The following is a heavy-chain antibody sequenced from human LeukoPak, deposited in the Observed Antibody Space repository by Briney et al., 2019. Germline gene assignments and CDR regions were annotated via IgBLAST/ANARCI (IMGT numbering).Heavy chain of an antibody. CDR1: GGSISSSSYY. CDR3: ASTLAAADYYMDV. CDR2: IYYSGST. Sequence: SETLSLTCTVSGGSISSSSYYWGWIRQPPGKGLEWIGSIYYSGSTYYNPSLKSRDTISVDTSKNQFSLKLSSVTAADTAVYYCASTLAAADYYMDVWGKGTTVTVSS. J-gene: IGHJ6*03. V-gene: IGHV4-39*07. D-gene: IGHD6-13*01.